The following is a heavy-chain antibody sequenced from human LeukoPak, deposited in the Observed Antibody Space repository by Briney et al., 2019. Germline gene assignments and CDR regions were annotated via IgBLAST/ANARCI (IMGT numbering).Heavy chain of an antibody. J-gene: IGHJ5*02. Sequence: PGRSLRLSCAASGFTFDDYAMHWVRQAPGKGLEWVSGISWNSGSIGYADSVKGRFTISRDNAKNSLYLQMNSLRAEDTAVYYCAREPDNWFDPWGQGTLVTVSS. CDR1: GFTFDDYA. CDR3: AREPDNWFDP. V-gene: IGHV3-9*01. CDR2: ISWNSGSI.